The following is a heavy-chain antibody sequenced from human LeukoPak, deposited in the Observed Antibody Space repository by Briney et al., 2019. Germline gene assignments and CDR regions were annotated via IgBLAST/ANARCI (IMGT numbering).Heavy chain of an antibody. J-gene: IGHJ4*02. V-gene: IGHV1-18*01. CDR2: ISAYNGNT. Sequence: ASVKVSCKASGYTFTSYGISWVRQAPGQGLEWMGWISAYNGNTNYAQKLQGRVTMTTDTSTSTAYMELRSLRSDDTAVYYCARDPRPYYDFWSGYQTYFDYWGQGTLVTVSS. D-gene: IGHD3-3*01. CDR3: ARDPRPYYDFWSGYQTYFDY. CDR1: GYTFTSYG.